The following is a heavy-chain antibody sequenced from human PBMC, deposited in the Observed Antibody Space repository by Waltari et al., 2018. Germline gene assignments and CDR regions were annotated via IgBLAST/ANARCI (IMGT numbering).Heavy chain of an antibody. Sequence: EVQLVESGGGLVKPGGSLRLSCAPDGVPFSDAWMIWVRQAPGKGLEWVGHIKSQSEGGTTVYAAPVKGRFTISRDDSKKTVFLQVNSLKSEDTAVYYCTTRDVWGNGSTVIISS. CDR1: GVPFSDAW. J-gene: IGHJ6*04. CDR3: TTRDV. CDR2: IKSQSEGGTT. V-gene: IGHV3-15*05.